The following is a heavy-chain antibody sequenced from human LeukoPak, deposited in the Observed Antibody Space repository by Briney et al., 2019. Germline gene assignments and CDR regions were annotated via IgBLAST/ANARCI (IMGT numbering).Heavy chain of an antibody. Sequence: GGSLRLSCAASGFTGSSNYRSWVRQAPGKGLEWVSVIYSGGSTYYADSVKGRFTISRDNSKNTLYLQMNSLRAEDTAVYYCARGGSYSGYDSWGQGTLVTVSS. CDR3: ARGGSYSGYDS. CDR2: IYSGGST. V-gene: IGHV3-53*01. D-gene: IGHD5-12*01. CDR1: GFTGSSNY. J-gene: IGHJ5*02.